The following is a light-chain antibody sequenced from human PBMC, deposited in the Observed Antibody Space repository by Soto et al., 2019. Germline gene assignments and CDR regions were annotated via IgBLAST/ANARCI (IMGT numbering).Light chain of an antibody. CDR2: EVS. J-gene: IGLJ1*01. Sequence: QSELTQAASVSGFPGQAISISCTGTSSDVGSYNLVSWYQQHPGKAPKLIIYEVSKRPSGVSNGFSGSKSGNTASLTISVLQAEDEADYYCCSYAGSRTYVFGTGTNVTVL. CDR1: SSDVGSYNL. V-gene: IGLV2-23*02. CDR3: CSYAGSRTYV.